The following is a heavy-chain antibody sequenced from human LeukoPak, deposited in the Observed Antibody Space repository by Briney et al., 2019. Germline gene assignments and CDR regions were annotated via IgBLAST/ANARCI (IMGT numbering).Heavy chain of an antibody. CDR1: GLTFKNAW. CDR3: STDSLVNNH. J-gene: IGHJ5*02. V-gene: IGHV3-15*01. Sequence: GGSLRLSCAASGLTFKNAWMSWVRQAPGKGLEWLGCIKSKSNGETTDYATTVKDRFTISRDDSKSTVYLQMHSLKTEDTALYYCSTDSLVNNHWGQGTLVTVSS. CDR2: IKSKSNGETT.